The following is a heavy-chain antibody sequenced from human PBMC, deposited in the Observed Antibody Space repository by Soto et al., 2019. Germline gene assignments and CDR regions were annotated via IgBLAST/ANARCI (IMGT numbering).Heavy chain of an antibody. V-gene: IGHV4-59*01. J-gene: IGHJ3*02. CDR2: VYYSGTT. Sequence: QVQLQESGPGVLKPSETLSLTCTVSGGSITSSYWSWIRQPPGKGLEWIAYVYYSGTTNYNPSLESRFTILIDTSKNQFSLRLTSVTAADTAVYYCARSVMHQWLVHDAFNIWGQGTLVTVSS. CDR3: ARSVMHQWLVHDAFNI. D-gene: IGHD6-19*01. CDR1: GGSITSSY.